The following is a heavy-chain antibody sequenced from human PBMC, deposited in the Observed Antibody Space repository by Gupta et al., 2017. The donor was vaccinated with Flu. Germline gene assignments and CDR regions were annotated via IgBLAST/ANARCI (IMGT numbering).Heavy chain of an antibody. J-gene: IGHJ4*02. V-gene: IGHV4-61*02. Sequence: QVQLQESGPGLVKPSQTLYLTCTVSGGSISSGSYYWSWIRQPAGKGLEWIGRIYTSGSTNYNPSLKSRVTISVDTSKNQFSLKLSSVTAADTAVYYCARWELLSGFDYWGQGTLVTVSS. CDR1: GGSISSGSYY. CDR2: IYTSGST. CDR3: ARWELLSGFDY. D-gene: IGHD1-26*01.